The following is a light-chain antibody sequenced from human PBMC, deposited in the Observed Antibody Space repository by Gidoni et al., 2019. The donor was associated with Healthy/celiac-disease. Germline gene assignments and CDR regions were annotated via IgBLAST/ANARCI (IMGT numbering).Light chain of an antibody. Sequence: EIVLTQSPATLSLSPGERDTLSCRASQSVSSYLAWYQQKPGQAPRLLIYDASNRATGIPARFSGSGSGTDFTLTISSLEPEDFAVYYCQQRSNWPSFXPXPKVDIK. J-gene: IGKJ3*01. CDR2: DAS. CDR1: QSVSSY. CDR3: QQRSNWPS. V-gene: IGKV3-11*01.